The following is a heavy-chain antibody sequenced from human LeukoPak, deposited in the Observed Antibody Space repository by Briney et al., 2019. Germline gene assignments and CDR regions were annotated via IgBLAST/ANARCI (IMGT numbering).Heavy chain of an antibody. J-gene: IGHJ4*02. Sequence: GGSLRLSCAASGFTFSSYVMNWVRQAPGKGLEWVSAIGGSGVSTCYADSVKGRFTISRDNSKNTLYLQMNSLRAEDTAVYYCAKRAPSSGSGGIFFDYWGQGTLVTVSS. CDR1: GFTFSSYV. V-gene: IGHV3-23*01. D-gene: IGHD6-19*01. CDR3: AKRAPSSGSGGIFFDY. CDR2: IGGSGVST.